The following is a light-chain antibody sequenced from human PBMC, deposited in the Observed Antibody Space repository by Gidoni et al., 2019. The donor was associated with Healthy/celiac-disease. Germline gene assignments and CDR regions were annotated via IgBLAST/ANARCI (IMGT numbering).Light chain of an antibody. CDR3: SSYAGSNNLV. V-gene: IGLV2-8*01. CDR1: SSAVGGYNY. CDR2: EVS. J-gene: IGLJ2*01. Sequence: QSALTQPPSASASPGHSVTISCTGTSSAVGGYNYVPWYQQHPGKAPKLMIYEVSKRPSGFPDRFSGSKSGNTASLTVSGLQAEDEADYYGSSYAGSNNLVFGGGTKLTV.